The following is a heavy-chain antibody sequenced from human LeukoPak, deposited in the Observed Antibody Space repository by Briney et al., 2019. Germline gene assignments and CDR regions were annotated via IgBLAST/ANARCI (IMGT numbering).Heavy chain of an antibody. J-gene: IGHJ4*02. Sequence: GGSLRLSCAAAGFTFNINAMTWVRQAPGKGLEWVAVISYDGSNKYYADSVKGRFTISRDNSKNTLYLQMNSLRAEDTAVYHCAKDYYGDSGQGTLVTVSS. D-gene: IGHD3-10*01. V-gene: IGHV3-30*18. CDR2: ISYDGSNK. CDR3: AKDYYGD. CDR1: GFTFNINA.